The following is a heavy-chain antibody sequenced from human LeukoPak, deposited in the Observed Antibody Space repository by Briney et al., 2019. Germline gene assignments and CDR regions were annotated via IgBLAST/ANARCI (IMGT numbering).Heavy chain of an antibody. CDR2: IYSSGST. J-gene: IGHJ4*02. D-gene: IGHD6-6*01. CDR3: ARGDSSSSFDY. V-gene: IGHV4-61*02. Sequence: SETLSLTCTVSGGSLSSGTYYWSWIRQPAGEGLEWIGRIYSSGSTNYNPSLKSRVTISVDTSKNQFSLKLSSMTAADTAVYYCARGDSSSSFDYWGQGTLVTVSS. CDR1: GGSLSSGTYY.